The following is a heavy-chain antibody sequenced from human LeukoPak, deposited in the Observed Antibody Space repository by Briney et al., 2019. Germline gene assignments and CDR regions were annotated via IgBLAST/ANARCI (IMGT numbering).Heavy chain of an antibody. J-gene: IGHJ4*02. CDR3: ARATPVGGVRFDY. V-gene: IGHV4-4*09. CDR2: IYTTGDT. D-gene: IGHD3-16*01. Sequence: PSETLSLTCTVSGVSISSYYWSWIRQPPGKGLEWIGSIYTTGDTGYNPSLKSRVTISVDTSKNQFSLKLSSVTAADTAVYYCARATPVGGVRFDYWGQGTLVTVSS. CDR1: GVSISSYY.